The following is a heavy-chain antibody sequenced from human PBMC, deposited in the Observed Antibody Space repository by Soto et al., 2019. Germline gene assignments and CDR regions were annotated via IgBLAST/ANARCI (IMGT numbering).Heavy chain of an antibody. J-gene: IGHJ4*02. CDR2: LSKSDYT. D-gene: IGHD2-2*01. V-gene: IGHV3-21*01. Sequence: LRLSCTVSGFAFNNYGINWVRQAPGQGLEWVSSLSKSDYTYYSDSVKGRFTISRDNAKNSVSLQMNTLRVEDTAVYYCAREDSIIIPAVSDFWGQGTLVTVSS. CDR3: AREDSIIIPAVSDF. CDR1: GFAFNNYG.